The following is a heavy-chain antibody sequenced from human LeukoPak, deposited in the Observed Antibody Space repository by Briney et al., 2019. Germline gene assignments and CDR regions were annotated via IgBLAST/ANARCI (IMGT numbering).Heavy chain of an antibody. CDR1: GGTFSSYA. D-gene: IGHD3-22*01. J-gene: IGHJ6*03. CDR3: HVDLDSSGYYYEGARGYYYMDV. V-gene: IGHV1-69*05. CDR2: IIPIFGTA. Sequence: ASVKDSCKASGGTFSSYAISWVRQAPGQGLEWMGGIIPIFGTANYAQKFQGRVTITTDESTSTAYMELSSLRSEDTAVYYCHVDLDSSGYYYEGARGYYYMDVWGKGTTVTVSS.